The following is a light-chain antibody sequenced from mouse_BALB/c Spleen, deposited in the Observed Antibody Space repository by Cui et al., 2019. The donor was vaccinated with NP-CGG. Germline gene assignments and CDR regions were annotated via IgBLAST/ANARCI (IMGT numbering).Light chain of an antibody. CDR1: TGAVTTSNY. V-gene: IGLV1*01. CDR3: ALWYSNHWV. Sequence: QAVVTQESAPTTSPGETVTFTCRSSTGAVTTSNYANWVQEKPDHLFTGLIGGTNNRAPGVSARFSGSLIGDKAALTITGAQTEDEAIYFCALWYSNHWVFGGGTKLTVL. J-gene: IGLJ1*01. CDR2: GTN.